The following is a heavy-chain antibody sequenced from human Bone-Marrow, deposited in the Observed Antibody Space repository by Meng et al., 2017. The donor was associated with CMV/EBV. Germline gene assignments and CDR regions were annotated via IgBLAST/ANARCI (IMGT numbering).Heavy chain of an antibody. CDR1: GGSFSGYS. V-gene: IGHV4-34*02. Sequence: QLQLPRWGAGLLKPSATPSPPCAVHGGSFSGYSWSWLRQPPGKVLEWIGVIHHSGTTNYNPSLKSRVTISVDTSKNQFSLKVTSVTAADTAVYYCARGDRVELEPFDYWGRGILVTVSS. J-gene: IGHJ4*02. CDR3: ARGDRVELEPFDY. CDR2: IHHSGTT. D-gene: IGHD1-1*01.